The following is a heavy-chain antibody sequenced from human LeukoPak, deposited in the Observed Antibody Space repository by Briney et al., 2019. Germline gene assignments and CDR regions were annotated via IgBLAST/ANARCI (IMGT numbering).Heavy chain of an antibody. CDR3: ARDPHHIPSTIPMDY. Sequence: ASVKVSYKASGYTFTSYYMHWVRQAHGQGLEWMGVINPSGGSTSYAQKFQGRVTMTRDTSTSTVYMELSSLRSEDTAVYYCARDPHHIPSTIPMDYWGQGTLVTVSS. V-gene: IGHV1-46*01. J-gene: IGHJ4*02. D-gene: IGHD4/OR15-4a*01. CDR1: GYTFTSYY. CDR2: INPSGGST.